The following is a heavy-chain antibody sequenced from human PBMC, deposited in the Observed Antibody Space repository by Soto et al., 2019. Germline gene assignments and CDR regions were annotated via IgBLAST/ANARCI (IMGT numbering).Heavy chain of an antibody. D-gene: IGHD4-17*01. CDR2: ISGSGGST. Sequence: PGGSPRLSCAASGFTFSSYAMSWVRQAPGKGLEWVSAISGSGGSTYYADSVKGRFTISRDNSKNTLYLQTNSLRAEDTAVYYCAKLGLTYLRSGMDVWGQGTTVTVSS. V-gene: IGHV3-23*01. CDR1: GFTFSSYA. CDR3: AKLGLTYLRSGMDV. J-gene: IGHJ6*02.